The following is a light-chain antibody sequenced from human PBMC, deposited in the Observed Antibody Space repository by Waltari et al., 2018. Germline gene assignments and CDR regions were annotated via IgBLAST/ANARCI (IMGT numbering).Light chain of an antibody. CDR2: HNN. J-gene: IGLJ7*01. V-gene: IGLV1-40*01. CDR1: TSNIGAGYD. Sequence: QSVLTQPPSVSGAPGHRVTIPCTGSTSNIGAGYDVHWYQQLPGTAPKLLIYHNNNRPSGVPDRFSGSKSGTSASLAITGLQAEDEADYYCQSYDGSLSGAVFGGGTQLTVL. CDR3: QSYDGSLSGAV.